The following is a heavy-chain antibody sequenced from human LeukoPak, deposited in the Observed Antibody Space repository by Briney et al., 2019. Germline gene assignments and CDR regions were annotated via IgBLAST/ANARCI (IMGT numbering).Heavy chain of an antibody. Sequence: ASVKVSCKASGYTFTGYYMHWVRQAPGQGLEWMGWINPNSGGTNYAQKFQGRVTMTRDTSISTAYMELSRLRSDDTAVYYCARDRSGWYGGFDYWGQGTLVTVSS. CDR1: GYTFTGYY. V-gene: IGHV1-2*02. CDR3: ARDRSGWYGGFDY. D-gene: IGHD6-19*01. J-gene: IGHJ4*02. CDR2: INPNSGGT.